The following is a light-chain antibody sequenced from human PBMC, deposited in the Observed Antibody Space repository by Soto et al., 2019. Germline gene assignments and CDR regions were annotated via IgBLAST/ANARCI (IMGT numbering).Light chain of an antibody. CDR1: SSDVGGYNY. CDR2: DVT. CDR3: SSYTSSSNYV. J-gene: IGLJ1*01. Sequence: QSVLTQPASVSGSPGQSITISCTGTSSDVGGYNYVSWYQQHPGKAPKLMIYDVTNRPSGVSNRFSGSKSGNTASLTISGLQAEDEADYYCSSYTSSSNYVFGTATKLTVL. V-gene: IGLV2-14*01.